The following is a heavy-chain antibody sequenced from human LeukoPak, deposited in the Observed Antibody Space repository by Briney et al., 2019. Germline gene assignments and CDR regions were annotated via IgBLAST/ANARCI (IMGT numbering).Heavy chain of an antibody. V-gene: IGHV1-46*01. D-gene: IGHD2-8*01. CDR2: IDPSGGTT. CDR1: GYTFTGYY. J-gene: IGHJ6*03. CDR3: ARALIAHYYYYYMDV. Sequence: ASVKVFCKASGYTFTGYYMHWVRQAPGQGLEWVGVIDPSGGTTTYAQKFQGRVTMTKDTSTTTVYMELSSLRSEDTAVYYCARALIAHYYYYYMDVWGTGTTVTVSS.